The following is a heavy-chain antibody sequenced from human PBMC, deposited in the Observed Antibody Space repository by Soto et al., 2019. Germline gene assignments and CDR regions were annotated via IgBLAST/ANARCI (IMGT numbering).Heavy chain of an antibody. J-gene: IGHJ4*02. CDR1: GFTFSDYY. V-gene: IGHV3-11*01. CDR3: ARDQGEVPAATSGFDY. CDR2: ISSSGSTI. Sequence: GGSLRLSCAASGFTFSDYYMSWIRQAPGKGLEWVSYISSSGSTIYYADSVKGRFTISRDNAKNSLYLQMNSLRAEDTAVYYCARDQGEVPAATSGFDYWGQGTLVTVSS. D-gene: IGHD2-2*01.